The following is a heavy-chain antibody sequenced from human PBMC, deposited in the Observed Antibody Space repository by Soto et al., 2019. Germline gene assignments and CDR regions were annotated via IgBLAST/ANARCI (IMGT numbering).Heavy chain of an antibody. CDR3: ARESTLRVAFDL. CDR1: NGSFSVYY. D-gene: IGHD1-1*01. J-gene: IGHJ3*01. CDR2: INHSGST. Sequence: PSETLSLTCAVYNGSFSVYYWTWIRQTPGKGLEWIGEINHSGSTNYNPSLKSRVTISVDTSKNQFSLKLSAVTAADTAVYYCARESTLRVAFDLWGQGTMATAS. V-gene: IGHV4-34*01.